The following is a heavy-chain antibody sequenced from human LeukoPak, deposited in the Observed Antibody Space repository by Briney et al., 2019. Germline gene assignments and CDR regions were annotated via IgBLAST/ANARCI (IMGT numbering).Heavy chain of an antibody. CDR2: INPSGGST. CDR3: ATLPTNWNPLNDAFDI. D-gene: IGHD1-1*01. J-gene: IGHJ3*02. CDR1: GYTFTSYY. Sequence: ASVKVPCKASGYTFTSYYMHWVRQAPGQGLEWMGIINPSGGSTSYAQKFQGRVTMSRDMSTSTVYMELSSLRSEDTAVYYCATLPTNWNPLNDAFDIWGQGTMVTVSS. V-gene: IGHV1-46*01.